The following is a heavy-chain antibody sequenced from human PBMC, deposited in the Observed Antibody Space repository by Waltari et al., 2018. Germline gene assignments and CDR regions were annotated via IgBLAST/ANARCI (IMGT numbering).Heavy chain of an antibody. CDR1: GFTFKNYA. J-gene: IGHJ4*02. Sequence: EVQLLESGGGVAQPGGSLRLSCAASGFTFKNYAMSWVRQTPERGLEGVSGINNGGVDRYYTDAVKGRFTISRDNSKNTLYLQMSSLRAEDTAVYYCAKEIGALGTPVFDYWGQGTLVSVSS. V-gene: IGHV3-23*01. CDR2: INNGGVDR. CDR3: AKEIGALGTPVFDY. D-gene: IGHD6-13*01.